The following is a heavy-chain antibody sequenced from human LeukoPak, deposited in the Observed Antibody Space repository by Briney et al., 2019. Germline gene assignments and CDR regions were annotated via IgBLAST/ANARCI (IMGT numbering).Heavy chain of an antibody. D-gene: IGHD2-15*01. CDR1: GFIFSTYS. V-gene: IGHV3-48*02. CDR3: ARGYCSGGSCYAGAGY. CDR2: ISSHSSTI. Sequence: GGSLRLSCAASGFIFSTYSMYWVRQAPGKGLECVSYISSHSSTIYYAGSVKGRFTISRDNAKNSLYLQMNSLRDEDTAVYYCARGYCSGGSCYAGAGYWGQGTLVTVSS. J-gene: IGHJ4*02.